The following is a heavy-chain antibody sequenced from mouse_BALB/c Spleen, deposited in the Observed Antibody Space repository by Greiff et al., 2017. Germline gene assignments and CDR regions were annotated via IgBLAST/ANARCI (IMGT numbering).Heavy chain of an antibody. J-gene: IGHJ4*01. CDR2: ISSGGGST. Sequence: EVKVVESGGGLVKPGGSLKLSCAASGFAFSSYDMSWVRQTPEKRLEWVAYISSGGGSTYYPDTVKGRFTISRDNAKNTLYLQMSSLKSEDTAMYYCARSSYGNYNAMDYGGQGTSVTVSS. CDR1: GFAFSSYD. CDR3: ARSSYGNYNAMDY. V-gene: IGHV5-12-1*01. D-gene: IGHD2-10*02.